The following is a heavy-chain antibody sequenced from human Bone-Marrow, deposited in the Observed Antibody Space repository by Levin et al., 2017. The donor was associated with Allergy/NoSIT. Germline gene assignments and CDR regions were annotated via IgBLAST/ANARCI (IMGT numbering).Heavy chain of an antibody. Sequence: PGESLKISCAASGFTFSSYGMHWVRQAPGKGLEWVAVIWYDGSNKYYADSVKGRFTISRDNSKNTLYLQMNSLRAEDTAVYYCARSGPNYYDSSGYYSVYFDYWGQGTLVTVSS. CDR3: ARSGPNYYDSSGYYSVYFDY. CDR1: GFTFSSYG. CDR2: IWYDGSNK. J-gene: IGHJ4*02. D-gene: IGHD3-22*01. V-gene: IGHV3-33*01.